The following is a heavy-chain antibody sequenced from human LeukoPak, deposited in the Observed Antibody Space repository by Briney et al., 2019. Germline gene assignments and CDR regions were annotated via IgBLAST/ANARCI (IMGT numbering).Heavy chain of an antibody. J-gene: IGHJ3*02. CDR2: ISGSGVTP. Sequence: GGSLRLSCAATGFTFSSYVMSWVRQAPGKGLKWVSAISGSGVTPYYADSVKGRFTISRDNSKNTLDLHLNSLRAEDTAMFYCAKVDITGTIPRAFDIWGQGTMVTVSS. CDR3: AKVDITGTIPRAFDI. V-gene: IGHV3-23*01. CDR1: GFTFSSYV. D-gene: IGHD1/OR15-1a*01.